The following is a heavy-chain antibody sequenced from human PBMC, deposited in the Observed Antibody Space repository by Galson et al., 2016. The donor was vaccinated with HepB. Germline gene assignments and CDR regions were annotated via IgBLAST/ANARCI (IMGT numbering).Heavy chain of an antibody. CDR3: ARGPFAFDI. J-gene: IGHJ3*02. CDR2: IDHSGNT. V-gene: IGHV4-34*01. Sequence: SETLSLTCAVYGDSFNGYYWSLIRQPPGKGLEWIGEIDHSGNTRYNPSLKSRVTISVDTSKHQFSLKLSSVTAADTAVYYCARGPFAFDIWGQGTMVTVSS. CDR1: GDSFNGYY.